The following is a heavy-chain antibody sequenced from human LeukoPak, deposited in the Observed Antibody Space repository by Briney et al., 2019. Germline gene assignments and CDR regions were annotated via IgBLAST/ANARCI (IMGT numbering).Heavy chain of an antibody. V-gene: IGHV4-34*01. CDR3: ARHVRVAAAGMRYYYYYYYMDV. CDR1: GGSLSGYH. D-gene: IGHD6-13*01. Sequence: PSETLSLTCAVYGGSLSGYHWSWIRQPPGKGLEWIGEINHSGSTNYNPSLKSRVTISVDTSKNQFSLKLSSVTAADTAVYYCARHVRVAAAGMRYYYYYYYMDVWGKGTMVTISS. J-gene: IGHJ6*03. CDR2: INHSGST.